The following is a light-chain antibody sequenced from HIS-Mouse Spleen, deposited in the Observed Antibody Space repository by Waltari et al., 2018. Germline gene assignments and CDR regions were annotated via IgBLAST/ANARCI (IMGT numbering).Light chain of an antibody. CDR2: EDS. CDR1: ALPKKY. Sequence: SYELTQPPSVSVSPGQTARITCSGDALPKKYAYWYQQKSGQAPVLVIYEDSKRPSGIPGGFTGSSSWTRATWTISRAQVEDEADYYGYSTDSSGNHRVFGGGTKLTVL. CDR3: YSTDSSGNHRV. J-gene: IGLJ2*01. V-gene: IGLV3-10*01.